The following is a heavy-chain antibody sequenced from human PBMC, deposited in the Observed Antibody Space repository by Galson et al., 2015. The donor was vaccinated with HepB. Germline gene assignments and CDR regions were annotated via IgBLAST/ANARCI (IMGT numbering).Heavy chain of an antibody. CDR1: GFTFSNYA. CDR3: AKGAYGGNSAFLFES. J-gene: IGHJ4*02. V-gene: IGHV3-30*18. CDR2: ISDDGSNQ. D-gene: IGHD4-23*01. Sequence: SLRLSCAGSGFTFSNYAMHWVRQAPGKGLEWVTIISDDGSNQYSADSVKGRFTMSRDNSKNTLFLQMNSLRPEDTAVYYCAKGAYGGNSAFLFESWGQGTLVTVSS.